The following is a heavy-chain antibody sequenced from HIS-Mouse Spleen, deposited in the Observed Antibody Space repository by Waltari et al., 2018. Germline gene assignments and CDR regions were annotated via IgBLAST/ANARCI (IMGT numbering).Heavy chain of an antibody. J-gene: IGHJ2*01. V-gene: IGHV4-39*07. CDR3: AREIPYSSSWYDWYFDL. CDR2: TYYSGST. D-gene: IGHD6-13*01. Sequence: QLQLQESRPGLLKPSETLSLTCTVSGGSISSISYHLGWIRQPPGKGLEWIGSTYYSGSTYYNPSLKSRVTISVDTSKNQFSLKLSSVTAADTAVYYCAREIPYSSSWYDWYFDLWGRGTLVTVSS. CDR1: GGSISSISYH.